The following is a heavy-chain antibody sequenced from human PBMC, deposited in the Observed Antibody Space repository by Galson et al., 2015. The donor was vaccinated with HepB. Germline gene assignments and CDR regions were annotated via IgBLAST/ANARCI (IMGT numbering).Heavy chain of an antibody. CDR1: GYTFTGYY. J-gene: IGHJ3*02. CDR3: AKAYSSGWYEIHAFDI. V-gene: IGHV1-2*02. CDR2: INPNSGGT. Sequence: SVKVSCKAPGYTFTGYYMHWVRQAPGQGLEWMGWINPNSGGTNYAQKFQGRVTMTRDTSISTAYMELSRLRSDDTAVYYCAKAYSSGWYEIHAFDIWGQGTMVTVSS. D-gene: IGHD6-19*01.